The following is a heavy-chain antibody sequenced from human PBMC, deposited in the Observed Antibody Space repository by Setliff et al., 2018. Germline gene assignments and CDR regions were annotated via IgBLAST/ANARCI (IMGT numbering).Heavy chain of an antibody. CDR2: INPNSGGT. Sequence: ASVKVSCKASGYTFIGYYMYWVRQAPGQGLEWMGRINPNSGGTEYAQKFQGRVTMTRNTSISTVYMELSSPRSDDTAVYYCARAGQLDYFQHWGQGTLVTVSS. CDR1: GYTFIGYY. V-gene: IGHV1-2*06. CDR3: ARAGQLDYFQH. D-gene: IGHD6-13*01. J-gene: IGHJ1*01.